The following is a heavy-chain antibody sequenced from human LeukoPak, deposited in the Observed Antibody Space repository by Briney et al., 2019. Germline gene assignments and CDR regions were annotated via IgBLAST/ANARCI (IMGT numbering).Heavy chain of an antibody. Sequence: PGGSLRLSCAASGFTFSSYAMSWVRQAPGKGLEWLSSISGGGATTYYADSVKGRFTISRDNSKSTLYLQMNSLRAEDTAFYYCARDRGGIAARWGYMDVWGKGTTVTVSS. D-gene: IGHD6-6*01. CDR2: ISGGGATT. CDR1: GFTFSSYA. J-gene: IGHJ6*03. CDR3: ARDRGGIAARWGYMDV. V-gene: IGHV3-23*01.